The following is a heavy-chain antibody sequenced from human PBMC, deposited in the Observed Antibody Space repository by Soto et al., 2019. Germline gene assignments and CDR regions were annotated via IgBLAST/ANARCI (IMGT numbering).Heavy chain of an antibody. V-gene: IGHV3-15*07. CDR3: TTAYYAFWSGYAFDY. Sequence: EVQLVESGGGLVKPGGSLRLSCVASGFISNTAWMTWVRQAPGKGLEWAGHIKRKTDGGTTDYAAPVKGRFTISRDDSKNTLYLQMDSLKTEDTAVYYCTTAYYAFWSGYAFDYWGQGTLVTVSS. CDR2: IKRKTDGGTT. CDR1: GFISNTAW. J-gene: IGHJ4*02. D-gene: IGHD3-3*01.